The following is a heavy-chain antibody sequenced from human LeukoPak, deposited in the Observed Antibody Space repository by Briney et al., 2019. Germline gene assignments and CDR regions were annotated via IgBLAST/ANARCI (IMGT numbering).Heavy chain of an antibody. CDR2: IIPIFGTA. CDR3: ARWSIAARFDYYYGMDV. D-gene: IGHD6-6*01. J-gene: IGHJ6*02. CDR1: GGTFSSYA. Sequence: SVTVSCKASGGTFSSYAISWVRQAPGQGLEWMGGIIPIFGTANYAQKFQGRVTITADESTSTAYMELSSLRSEDTAVYYCARWSIAARFDYYYGMDVWGQGTTVTVSS. V-gene: IGHV1-69*13.